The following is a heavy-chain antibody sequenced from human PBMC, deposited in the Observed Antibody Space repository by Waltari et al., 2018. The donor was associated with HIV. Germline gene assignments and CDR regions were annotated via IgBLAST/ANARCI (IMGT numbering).Heavy chain of an antibody. CDR1: GFTFDDYA. J-gene: IGHJ4*02. CDR2: ISWNSGSI. D-gene: IGHD2-15*01. Sequence: EVQLVESGGGLVQPGRSLRLSCAASGFTFDDYAMHWVRQAPGKGLEWVSGISWNSGSIGYADSVKGRFTISRDNAKNSLYLQMNSLRAEDTALYYCAKGGVVVAAPFDYWGQGTLVTVSS. CDR3: AKGGVVVAAPFDY. V-gene: IGHV3-9*01.